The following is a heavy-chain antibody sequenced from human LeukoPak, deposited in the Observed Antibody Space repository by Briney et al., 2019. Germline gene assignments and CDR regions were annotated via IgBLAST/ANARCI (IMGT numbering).Heavy chain of an antibody. CDR3: ARVGCSTSCPNWFDP. Sequence: PSETLSLTCIVSGGSISSGGYYWSWIRQHPGKGLEWIGYIYYSGSTYYNPSLKSRVTISVDTSKNQFSLKLSSVTAADTAVYYCARVGCSTSCPNWFDPWGQGTLVTVSS. D-gene: IGHD2-2*01. CDR2: IYYSGST. V-gene: IGHV4-31*03. J-gene: IGHJ5*02. CDR1: GGSISSGGYY.